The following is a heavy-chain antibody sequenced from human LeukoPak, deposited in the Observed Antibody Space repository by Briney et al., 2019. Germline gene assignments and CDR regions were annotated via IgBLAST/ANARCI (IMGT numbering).Heavy chain of an antibody. CDR1: GFTFSSYW. CDR2: INSDGSST. V-gene: IGHV3-74*01. Sequence: GGSLRLSCAASGFTFSSYWMHWVRQAPAKGLVWVSRINSDGSSTSYADSVKGRFTISRDNAKNTLYLQMNSLRAEDTAVYYCASAIAVAGQVGFDYWGQGTLVTVSS. J-gene: IGHJ4*02. D-gene: IGHD6-19*01. CDR3: ASAIAVAGQVGFDY.